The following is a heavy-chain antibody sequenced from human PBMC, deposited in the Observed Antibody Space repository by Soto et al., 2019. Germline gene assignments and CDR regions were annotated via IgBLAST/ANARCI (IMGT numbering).Heavy chain of an antibody. V-gene: IGHV3-48*02. Sequence: GGSLRLSCAASGFSFSDSAMNWVRQAPGKGLEWLSFITSTSSTIYYADSVKGRFTISRDNAKNSLCLHMNSLRDEDTAVYYCARGREHAFDIGGQGTMVTFSS. CDR1: GFSFSDSA. J-gene: IGHJ3*02. CDR3: ARGREHAFDI. CDR2: ITSTSSTI.